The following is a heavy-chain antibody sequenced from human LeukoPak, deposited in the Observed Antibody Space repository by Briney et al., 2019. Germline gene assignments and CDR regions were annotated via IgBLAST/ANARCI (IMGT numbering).Heavy chain of an antibody. CDR3: ARGLGPGYCSGGPCYPNLYFDY. D-gene: IGHD2-15*01. Sequence: ASVKVSCKASVYTFTDYYMHWVRQAPGQGLEWMGWIDPNSGGTNYAQKFQGRVTMTRDTSINTAYMELSRLRSGDTAVYYCARGLGPGYCSGGPCYPNLYFDYWGQGTLVTVSS. J-gene: IGHJ4*02. CDR2: IDPNSGGT. CDR1: VYTFTDYY. V-gene: IGHV1-2*02.